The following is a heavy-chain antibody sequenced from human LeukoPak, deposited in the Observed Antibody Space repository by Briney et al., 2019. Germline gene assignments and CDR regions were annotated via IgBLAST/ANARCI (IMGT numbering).Heavy chain of an antibody. CDR1: GGTFSSYA. Sequence: GASVKVSCKASGGTFSSYAISWVRQAPGQGLEWMGGIIPIFGTANYAQKFQGRVTITADESTSTAYMELSSLRSEDTAVYYCAREAGYSNPLDYWGQGTLVTVSS. CDR3: AREAGYSNPLDY. CDR2: IIPIFGTA. J-gene: IGHJ4*02. V-gene: IGHV1-69*13. D-gene: IGHD4-11*01.